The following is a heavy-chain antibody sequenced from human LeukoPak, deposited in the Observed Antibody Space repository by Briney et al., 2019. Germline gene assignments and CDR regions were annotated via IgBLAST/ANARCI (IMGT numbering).Heavy chain of an antibody. CDR3: AKMDSSGSYFDY. D-gene: IGHD1-26*01. V-gene: IGHV3-23*01. CDR2: IGGSDGAT. J-gene: IGHJ4*02. Sequence: QTGGSLRLSCAASGFTFSSYAMSWVRQAPGKGLEWVSTIGGSDGATYYADSMKGRFTISRDNSKNTLYVQMNSLRAEDTAVYYCAKMDSSGSYFDYWGQGTLVTVSS. CDR1: GFTFSSYA.